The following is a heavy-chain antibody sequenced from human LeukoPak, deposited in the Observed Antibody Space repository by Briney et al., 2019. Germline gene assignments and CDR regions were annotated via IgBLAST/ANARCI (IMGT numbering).Heavy chain of an antibody. V-gene: IGHV3-53*01. Sequence: GSLRLSCAASGFTVSSNYMSWVRQAPGKGLEWVSVIYSGGSTYYADSVKGRFTISRDNSKNTLYLQMNSLRAEDTAVYYCASSVIEYSNDYWGQGTLVTVSS. CDR1: GFTVSSNY. CDR3: ASSVIEYSNDY. CDR2: IYSGGST. J-gene: IGHJ4*02. D-gene: IGHD6-6*01.